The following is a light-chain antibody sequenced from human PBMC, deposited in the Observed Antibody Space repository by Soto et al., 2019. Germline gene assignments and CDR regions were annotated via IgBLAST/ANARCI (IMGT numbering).Light chain of an antibody. CDR2: DSL. J-gene: IGKJ5*01. CDR1: QDIGDS. V-gene: IGKV1-33*01. CDR3: QQYGSLPIT. Sequence: DIQMTQSPSSLSASVGARGTISCQASQDIGDSLNWYQQKEGRTPKLLIYDSLHLEPGVPSRFSGSRSGTRFSLTISSMQPEDVATYFCQQYGSLPITFGQGTQL.